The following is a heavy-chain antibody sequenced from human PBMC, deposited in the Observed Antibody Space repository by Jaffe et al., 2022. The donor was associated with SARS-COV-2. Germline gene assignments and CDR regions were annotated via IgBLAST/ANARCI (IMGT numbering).Heavy chain of an antibody. J-gene: IGHJ4*02. CDR1: GFTVSSNY. Sequence: EVQLVESGGGLVQPGGSLRLSCAASGFTVSSNYMSWVRQAPGKGLEWVSVIYSGGSTYYADSVKGRFTISRDNSKNTLYLQMNSLRAEDTAVYYCAGDWVVNGDPFDYWGQGTLVTVSS. V-gene: IGHV3-66*02. D-gene: IGHD4-17*01. CDR3: AGDWVVNGDPFDY. CDR2: IYSGGST.